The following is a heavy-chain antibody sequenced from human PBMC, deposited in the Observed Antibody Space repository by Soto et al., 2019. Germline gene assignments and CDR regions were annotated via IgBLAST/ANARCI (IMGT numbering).Heavy chain of an antibody. CDR3: ATGLLAAAPLNY. V-gene: IGHV1-69*06. D-gene: IGHD6-13*01. CDR2: IIPLSASA. Sequence: QVQLVQSGAEVKKPGSSVKVSCRASGVTFSDYAISWVRQAPGQGLGWMGGIIPLSASAKFAQKFQGRVTITADKSTRTAYMELTSVRSEDTAVYYCATGLLAAAPLNYWGQGTLVTVSS. J-gene: IGHJ4*02. CDR1: GVTFSDYA.